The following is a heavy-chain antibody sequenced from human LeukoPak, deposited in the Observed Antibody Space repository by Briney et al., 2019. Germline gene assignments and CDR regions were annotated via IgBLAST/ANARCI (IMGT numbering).Heavy chain of an antibody. CDR1: GGSISSSSYY. J-gene: IGHJ3*02. CDR2: IYYSGST. CDR3: AREAPALVREAFDI. V-gene: IGHV4-39*07. Sequence: SETLSLTCTVSGGSISSSSYYWGWIRQPPGKGLEWIGSIYYSGSTNYNPSLKSRVTMSVDTSKNQFSLKLSSVTAADTAVYYCAREAPALVREAFDIWGQGTMVTVSS. D-gene: IGHD2-2*01.